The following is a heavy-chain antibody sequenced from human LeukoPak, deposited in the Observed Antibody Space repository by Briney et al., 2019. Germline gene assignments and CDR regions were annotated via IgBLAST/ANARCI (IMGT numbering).Heavy chain of an antibody. Sequence: ASVKVSCKASGYTFTSYYMHWVRQAPGQGLEWMGIINPSGGSTSYAQKFQGRVTMTRDTSTSTVYMELSSLRSEDTAVYYCARGRCSSTSCYGGDAFDIWGQGTMVTVSS. CDR1: GYTFTSYY. CDR3: ARGRCSSTSCYGGDAFDI. CDR2: INPSGGST. D-gene: IGHD2-2*01. V-gene: IGHV1-46*01. J-gene: IGHJ3*02.